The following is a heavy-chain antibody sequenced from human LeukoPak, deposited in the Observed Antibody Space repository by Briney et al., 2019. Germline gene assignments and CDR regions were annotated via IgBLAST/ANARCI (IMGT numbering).Heavy chain of an antibody. CDR1: GFTFSSYA. J-gene: IGHJ4*02. CDR2: ISGSGHKT. V-gene: IGHV3-23*01. D-gene: IGHD1-26*01. Sequence: GGSLRLSCPASGFTFSSYAMSWVRQAPGKGLEWVASISGSGHKTYYADSVKGRFTVSRDNSKSILYLQLNTLRADDTAVYYCATSARGSYQDFFDYWGQGTLVTVSS. CDR3: ATSARGSYQDFFDY.